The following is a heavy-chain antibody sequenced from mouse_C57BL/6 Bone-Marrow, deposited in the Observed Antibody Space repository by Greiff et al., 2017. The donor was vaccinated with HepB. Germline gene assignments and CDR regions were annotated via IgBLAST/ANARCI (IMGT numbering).Heavy chain of an antibody. CDR3: ARSGSSLFAY. CDR1: GFTFSSYA. J-gene: IGHJ3*01. V-gene: IGHV5-4*03. CDR2: ISDGGSYT. Sequence: DVMLVESGGGLMKPGGSLKLSCAASGFTFSSYAMSWVRQTPEKRLEWVATISDGGSYTYYPDNVKGRFTISRDNAKNHLYLQRSHLKSEDTAMYYCARSGSSLFAYWGQGTLVTVSA. D-gene: IGHD1-1*01.